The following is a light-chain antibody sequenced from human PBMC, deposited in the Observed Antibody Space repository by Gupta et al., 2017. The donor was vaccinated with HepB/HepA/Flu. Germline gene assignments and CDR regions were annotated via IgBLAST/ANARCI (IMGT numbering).Light chain of an antibody. CDR1: KLGDKY. J-gene: IGLJ2*01. CDR3: QAWNRSSGV. V-gene: IGLV3-1*01. Sequence: SYQLTQPPSVSVSPGQTASITCSGDKLGDKYACWYQQKPGQSPVLVIYQDSKRPSGIPERFSGSNSGNTATLTMSGTQAMDEYDYDSQAWNRSSGVFGGGTKLTVL. CDR2: QDS.